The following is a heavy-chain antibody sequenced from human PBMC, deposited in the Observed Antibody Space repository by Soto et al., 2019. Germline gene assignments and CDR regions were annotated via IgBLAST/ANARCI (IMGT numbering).Heavy chain of an antibody. CDR1: GFTVSSNY. CDR2: IYSGGST. CDR3: ARDRLRYFDPYAFDI. Sequence: EVQLVESGGGLVQPGGSLRLSCAASGFTVSSNYMSWVRQAPGKGLEWVSVIYSGGSTYYADSVKGRFTISRDNSKNTLYLQMNSLRAEDTAVYYCARDRLRYFDPYAFDIWGQGKMVTVSS. V-gene: IGHV3-66*01. J-gene: IGHJ3*02. D-gene: IGHD3-9*01.